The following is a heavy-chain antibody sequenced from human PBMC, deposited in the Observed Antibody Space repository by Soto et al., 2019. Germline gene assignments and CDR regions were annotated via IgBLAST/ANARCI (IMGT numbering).Heavy chain of an antibody. V-gene: IGHV3-23*01. D-gene: IGHD2-2*01. Sequence: GGSLRLSCAASGFTFSSYAMSWVRQAPGKGLEWVSAISGSGGSTYYADSVKGRFTISRDNSKNTLYLQMNSLRAEDTAVYYCAKTFFGNIVVVPAAPGGWFDPWGQGTLVTVSS. CDR1: GFTFSSYA. CDR2: ISGSGGST. CDR3: AKTFFGNIVVVPAAPGGWFDP. J-gene: IGHJ5*02.